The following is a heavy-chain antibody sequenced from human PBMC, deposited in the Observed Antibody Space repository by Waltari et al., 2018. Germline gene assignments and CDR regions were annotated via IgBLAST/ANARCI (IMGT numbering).Heavy chain of an antibody. CDR2: INHSGST. D-gene: IGHD3-16*01. CDR1: GGSFSGYY. Sequence: QVQLQQWGAGLLKPSETLSLTCAVYGGSFSGYYWSWIRQPPGKGLEWIGEINHSGSTNYNPSLKSRVTISVDTSKNQFSLKLSSVTAADTAVYYCAGGEGVMDPDFDYWGQGTLVTVSS. V-gene: IGHV4-34*01. CDR3: AGGEGVMDPDFDY. J-gene: IGHJ4*02.